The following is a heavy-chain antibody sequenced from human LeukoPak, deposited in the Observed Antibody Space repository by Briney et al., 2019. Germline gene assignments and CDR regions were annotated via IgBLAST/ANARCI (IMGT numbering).Heavy chain of an antibody. CDR3: ARGKENGDYSDNWFDP. CDR1: GGSISSYY. D-gene: IGHD4-17*01. V-gene: IGHV4-59*12. Sequence: SETLSLTCTVSGGSISSYYWSWIRQPPGKGLEWIGYIYYSGSTYYNPSLKSRVTTSVDTSKNQFSLKLSSVTAADTAVYYCARGKENGDYSDNWFDPWGRGTLVTVSS. J-gene: IGHJ5*02. CDR2: IYYSGST.